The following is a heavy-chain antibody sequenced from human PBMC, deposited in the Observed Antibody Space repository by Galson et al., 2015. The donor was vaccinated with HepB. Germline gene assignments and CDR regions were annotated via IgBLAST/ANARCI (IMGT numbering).Heavy chain of an antibody. Sequence: SLRLSCAASGFTFSSYAMSWVRQAPGKGLEWVSAISGSGGSTYHADSVKGRFTISRDNSKNTLYLQMNSLRAEDTAVYYCAKDGRGIIKFDWFDPWGQGTLVTVSS. CDR1: GFTFSSYA. CDR3: AKDGRGIIKFDWFDP. CDR2: ISGSGGST. J-gene: IGHJ5*02. V-gene: IGHV3-23*01. D-gene: IGHD3-10*02.